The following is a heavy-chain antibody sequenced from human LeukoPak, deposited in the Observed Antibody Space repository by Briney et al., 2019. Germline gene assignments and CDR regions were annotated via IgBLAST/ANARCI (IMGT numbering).Heavy chain of an antibody. J-gene: IGHJ4*02. Sequence: GESLKISCAASGFTFSSYAMSWVRQAPGKVGAWVSTISVSGGITYYADSVKGRFTISRDNSKNTLYLQMNSLRAEDTAVYYCAREGIAAAGTNWGQGAPVTVSS. CDR1: GFTFSSYA. D-gene: IGHD6-13*01. CDR3: AREGIAAAGTN. CDR2: ISVSGGIT. V-gene: IGHV3-23*01.